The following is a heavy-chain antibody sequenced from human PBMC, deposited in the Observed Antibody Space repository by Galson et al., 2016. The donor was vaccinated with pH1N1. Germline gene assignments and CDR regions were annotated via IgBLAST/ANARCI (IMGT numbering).Heavy chain of an antibody. J-gene: IGHJ4*02. D-gene: IGHD4-17*01. CDR2: IYYTGNT. Sequence: TVSGGSIRSGDYYWGWIRQPPGKGLDWITAIYYTGNTYYNPSLKSRVSISVDTSKDQFSLNVTSVTAADTAIYYCARIYYGEYIDFWGQGILVTVSS. CDR3: ARIYYGEYIDF. V-gene: IGHV4-39*07. CDR1: GGSIRSGDYY.